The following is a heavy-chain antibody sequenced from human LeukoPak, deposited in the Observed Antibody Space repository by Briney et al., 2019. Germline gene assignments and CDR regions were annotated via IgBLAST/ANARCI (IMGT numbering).Heavy chain of an antibody. Sequence: GGSLSLSCAASGFTFSNYAMTWVRQAPGKGLEWVSAIRGSGRSTYYADSVKGRFTISRDNPKNTLYLQMNSLRAEDTAVYYCARDLYYGSGVVDYWGQGTLVTVSS. CDR1: GFTFSNYA. D-gene: IGHD3-10*01. J-gene: IGHJ4*02. CDR3: ARDLYYGSGVVDY. V-gene: IGHV3-23*01. CDR2: IRGSGRST.